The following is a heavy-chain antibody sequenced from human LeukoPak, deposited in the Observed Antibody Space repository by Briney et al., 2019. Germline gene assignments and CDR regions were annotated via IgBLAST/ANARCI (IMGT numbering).Heavy chain of an antibody. CDR1: GFTFSSYW. Sequence: GGSLRLSCAASGFTFSSYWMSWVRQAPGKGLEWVAFIRYDGSNKYYADSVKGRFTISRDNSKNTLYLQMNSLRAEDTAVYYCAKSERQYSYGPAIDYWGQGTLVTVSS. D-gene: IGHD5-18*01. V-gene: IGHV3-30*02. CDR3: AKSERQYSYGPAIDY. CDR2: IRYDGSNK. J-gene: IGHJ4*02.